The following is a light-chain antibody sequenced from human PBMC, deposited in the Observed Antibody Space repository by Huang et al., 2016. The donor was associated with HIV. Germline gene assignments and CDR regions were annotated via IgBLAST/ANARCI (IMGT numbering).Light chain of an antibody. CDR3: QQYDNPLLT. CDR1: QDISNY. J-gene: IGKJ4*01. Sequence: DIQMTQSPSSLSASVGDRVTITCQASQDISNYLNWYQQKTGKAPKLLIYDASNLETGVPSRFSGSGSGTDFTFTISSLQPEDIATYYCQQYDNPLLTFGGGTKVEIK. V-gene: IGKV1-33*01. CDR2: DAS.